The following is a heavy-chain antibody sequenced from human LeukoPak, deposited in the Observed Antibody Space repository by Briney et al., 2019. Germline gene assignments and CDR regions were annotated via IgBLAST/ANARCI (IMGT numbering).Heavy chain of an antibody. CDR3: ANECSGGSCYSGTPLY. CDR2: ISSSGSTI. Sequence: PGGSLRLSCAASGFTFSSYEMNWVRQAPGKGLEWVSYISSSGSTIYYADSVKGRFTISRDNSKNTLYLQMNSLRAEDTAVYYCANECSGGSCYSGTPLYWGQGTLVTVSS. CDR1: GFTFSSYE. D-gene: IGHD2-15*01. J-gene: IGHJ4*02. V-gene: IGHV3-48*03.